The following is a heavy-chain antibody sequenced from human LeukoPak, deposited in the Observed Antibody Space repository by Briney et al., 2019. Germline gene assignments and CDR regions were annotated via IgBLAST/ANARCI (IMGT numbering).Heavy chain of an antibody. CDR2: ISWNSGSI. CDR3: AKGRYYYGSGLEY. CDR1: GSTFDDYA. V-gene: IGHV3-9*01. J-gene: IGHJ4*02. Sequence: PGGSLRLSCAASGSTFDDYAMHWVRQAPGKGLEGVSGISWNSGSIGYADSVKGRFTISRDNAKNSLYLQMNSLRAEDTALYYCAKGRYYYGSGLEYWGQGTLVTVSS. D-gene: IGHD3-10*01.